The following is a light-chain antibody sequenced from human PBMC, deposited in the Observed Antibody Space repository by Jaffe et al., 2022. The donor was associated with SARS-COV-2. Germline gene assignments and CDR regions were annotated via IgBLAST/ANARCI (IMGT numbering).Light chain of an antibody. Sequence: EIVLTQSPGTLSLSPGEGATLSCRASQSVSSNYLTWYQQKPGQAPRLLIYGASSRATGIPDRFSGSGSGTDFTLSISRLEPEDFAVYYCQHYAGSLYTFGQGTKLEIK. J-gene: IGKJ2*01. CDR1: QSVSSNY. V-gene: IGKV3-20*01. CDR3: QHYAGSLYT. CDR2: GAS.